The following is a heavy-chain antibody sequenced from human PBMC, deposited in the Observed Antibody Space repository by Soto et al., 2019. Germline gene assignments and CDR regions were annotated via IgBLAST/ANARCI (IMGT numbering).Heavy chain of an antibody. V-gene: IGHV3-30*03. J-gene: IGHJ5*02. CDR3: ARESRFLEWLSLNWFDP. CDR2: ISYDGSYK. D-gene: IGHD3-3*01. Sequence: GGSLRLSCAASGSSFSSYGIHWVRQVPGKGLEWVAFISYDGSYKLYVYFVNGLFTFSRDNANNSLYLQMNSLRDEDTAVYYCARESRFLEWLSLNWFDPWGQGTLVTVSS. CDR1: GSSFSSYG.